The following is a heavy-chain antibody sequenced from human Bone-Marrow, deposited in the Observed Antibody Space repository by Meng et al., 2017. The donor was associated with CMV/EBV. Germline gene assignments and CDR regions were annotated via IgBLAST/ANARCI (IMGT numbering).Heavy chain of an antibody. CDR1: GFTFSSYW. J-gene: IGHJ6*02. D-gene: IGHD1-26*01. CDR2: IYSGGST. V-gene: IGHV3-53*01. Sequence: GESLKISCAASGFTFSSYWMSWVRQAPGKGLEWVSVIYSGGSTYYADSVKDRFTISRDDSKNTLYLQMNSLRVEDTAVYYCARDAIGGSHGYYGLDVWGQGTTVTVSS. CDR3: ARDAIGGSHGYYGLDV.